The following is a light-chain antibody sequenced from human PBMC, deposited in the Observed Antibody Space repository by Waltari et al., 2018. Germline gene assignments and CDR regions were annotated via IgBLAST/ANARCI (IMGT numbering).Light chain of an antibody. CDR3: VLSMGSGIWV. Sequence: HTVVTQEPLLSVAPGWLVTHTCGLTSVSVAITYYPYWFQQAPGQAPRTLIFHTNTRSSGDPDRFSGSILDNKAALTITGAQADDESDYYCVLSMGSGIWVFGGGTKLTVL. CDR1: SVSVAITYY. V-gene: IGLV8-61*01. J-gene: IGLJ3*02. CDR2: HTN.